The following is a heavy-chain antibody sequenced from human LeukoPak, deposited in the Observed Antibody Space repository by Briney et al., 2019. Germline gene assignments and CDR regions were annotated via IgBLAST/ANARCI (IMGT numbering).Heavy chain of an antibody. CDR3: ARDYDSSGYYQGFFDY. J-gene: IGHJ4*02. D-gene: IGHD3-22*01. CDR1: GYTFTSYG. Sequence: ASVKVSCKASGYTFTSYGISWVRQAPGQGLEWMGWISAYNGNTNYAQKLQGRVTMTTDTSTSTAYMELRSLRSDDTAVYYCARDYDSSGYYQGFFDYWGQGTLVTVSS. CDR2: ISAYNGNT. V-gene: IGHV1-18*01.